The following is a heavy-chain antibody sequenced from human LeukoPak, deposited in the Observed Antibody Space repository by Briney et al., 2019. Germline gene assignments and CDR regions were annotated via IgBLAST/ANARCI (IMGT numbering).Heavy chain of an antibody. CDR1: GFTFSSYW. CDR3: ARGKTSQNIVTRKTYNWFDP. Sequence: PGGSLRLSCAASGFTFSSYWMHWVRQAPGKGLVWVSRINSDGSSTRYADSVKGRFIISRDNAKNSLYLQMKSLRAEDTAVYYCARGKTSQNIVTRKTYNWFDPWGQGTLVTVSS. V-gene: IGHV3-74*01. CDR2: INSDGSST. D-gene: IGHD2/OR15-2a*01. J-gene: IGHJ5*02.